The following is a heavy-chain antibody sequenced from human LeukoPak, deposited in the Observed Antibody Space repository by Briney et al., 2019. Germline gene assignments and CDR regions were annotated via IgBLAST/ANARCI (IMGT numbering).Heavy chain of an antibody. J-gene: IGHJ3*02. CDR1: GYTFTSYY. Sequence: GASVKVSCKASGYTFTSYYMHWVRQAPGQGLEWMGGIIPIFGTANYAQKFQGRVTITADESTSTAYMELSSLRSEDTAVYYCARPKVGAFDIWGQGTMVTVSS. CDR3: ARPKVGAFDI. CDR2: IIPIFGTA. V-gene: IGHV1-69*13.